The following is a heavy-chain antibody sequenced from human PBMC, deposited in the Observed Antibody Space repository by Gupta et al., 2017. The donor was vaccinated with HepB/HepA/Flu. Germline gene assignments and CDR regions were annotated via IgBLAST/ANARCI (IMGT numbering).Heavy chain of an antibody. D-gene: IGHD6-13*01. CDR3: ARGGGIALEFDY. Sequence: QVQLVQSGAEVKKPGASVTVSCKASGYSFTGQNIPWVRQAPGQGLEWMGWINPNSGGTNYAQKFKDWVTMSRDTSISTAYMELRSLKSYDTAIYYCARGGGIALEFDYWGQGTLVTVSS. CDR1: GYSFTGQN. J-gene: IGHJ4*02. CDR2: INPNSGGT. V-gene: IGHV1-2*04.